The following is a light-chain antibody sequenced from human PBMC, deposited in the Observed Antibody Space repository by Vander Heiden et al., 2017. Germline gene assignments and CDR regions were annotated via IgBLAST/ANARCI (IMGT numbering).Light chain of an antibody. J-gene: IGKJ2*01. V-gene: IGKV3-11*01. CDR1: QSVSSY. Sequence: ETVLTQSPATLSLSPGERATLSCRASQSVSSYVAWYQQKPGQAPRLLIYDASNRATGIPARFSGSGSGTDFTLTISSLEPEDFAVYYCQQRSNWPPYTFGQGTKLEIK. CDR2: DAS. CDR3: QQRSNWPPYT.